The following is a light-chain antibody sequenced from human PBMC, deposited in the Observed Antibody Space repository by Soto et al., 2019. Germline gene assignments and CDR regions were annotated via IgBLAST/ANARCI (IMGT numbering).Light chain of an antibody. CDR3: CSFTTSSTWL. CDR1: SSGIGTYNY. J-gene: IGLJ3*02. V-gene: IGLV2-23*02. CDR2: EVN. Sequence: QSALTQPASVSGSPGQSITISCSETSSGIGTYNYVSWYQLHPGKVPKLIIYEVNNRPSGISPRFSGSKSGKTASLTISGLQAEDDAYYYCCSFTTSSTWLFGGGTKLTVL.